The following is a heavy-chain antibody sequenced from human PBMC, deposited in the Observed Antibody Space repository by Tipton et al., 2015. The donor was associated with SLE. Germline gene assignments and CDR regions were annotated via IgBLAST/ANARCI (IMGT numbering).Heavy chain of an antibody. V-gene: IGHV4-34*01. CDR3: AISGRYSGYDPRPGRG. CDR1: GGSISSYY. J-gene: IGHJ4*02. CDR2: INHSGST. D-gene: IGHD5-12*01. Sequence: LRLSCTVSGGSISSYYWSWIRQPPGKGLEWIGEINHSGSTNYNPSLKSRVTISVDTSKNQFSLKLSSVTAADTAVYYCAISGRYSGYDPRPGRGWGQGTLVTVSS.